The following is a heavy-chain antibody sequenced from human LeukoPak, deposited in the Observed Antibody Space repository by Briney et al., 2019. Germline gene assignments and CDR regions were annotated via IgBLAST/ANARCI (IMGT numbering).Heavy chain of an antibody. CDR1: GYTFTSYG. Sequence: ASVKASCKASGYTFTSYGISWVRQAPGQGLEWMGWISAYNGNTNYAQKLQGRVTMTTDTSTSTAYMELRSLRSDDTAVYYCARAARGAGYYRYFGMDVWGQGTTVTVSS. CDR2: ISAYNGNT. V-gene: IGHV1-18*01. CDR3: ARAARGAGYYRYFGMDV. D-gene: IGHD3-9*01. J-gene: IGHJ6*02.